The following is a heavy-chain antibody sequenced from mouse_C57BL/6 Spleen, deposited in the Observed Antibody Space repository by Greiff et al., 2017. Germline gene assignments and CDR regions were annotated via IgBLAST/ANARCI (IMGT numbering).Heavy chain of an antibody. CDR3: ARDPHYYGSSWYFDV. D-gene: IGHD1-1*01. V-gene: IGHV3-6*01. Sequence: EVQLQQSGPGLVKPSQSLSLTCSVTGYSITSGYYWNWIRQFPGNKLEWMGYISYDGSNNYNPSLKNRISITRDTSKNQFFLKLNSVTTEDTATYYCARDPHYYGSSWYFDVWGTGTTVTVSS. J-gene: IGHJ1*03. CDR2: ISYDGSN. CDR1: GYSITSGYY.